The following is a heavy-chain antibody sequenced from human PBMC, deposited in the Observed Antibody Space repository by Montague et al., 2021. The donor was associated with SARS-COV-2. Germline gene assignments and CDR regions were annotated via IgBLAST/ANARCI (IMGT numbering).Heavy chain of an antibody. D-gene: IGHD5-24*01. CDR3: ARHKRGWLQLRPDAFDI. Sequence: TLSLTCTVSGGSISRGYYYWSWIRLPAGKGLEWIGRIYRSGSPNYNPSLESRVVLSVDTSKNQFSLKLSSVTAADTAVYYCARHKRGWLQLRPDAFDIWGQGTMVTVSS. CDR1: GGSISRGYYY. J-gene: IGHJ3*02. CDR2: IYRSGSP. V-gene: IGHV4-61*02.